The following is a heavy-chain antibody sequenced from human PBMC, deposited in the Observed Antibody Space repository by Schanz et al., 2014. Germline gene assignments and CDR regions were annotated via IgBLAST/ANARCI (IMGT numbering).Heavy chain of an antibody. CDR3: ARQRSYFYAMDV. J-gene: IGHJ6*02. CDR1: GFTFSDYY. Sequence: QEQLVESGGGVVQPGRSLRLSCAASGFTFSDYYMSWVRQAPGKGLEWVSYISSVGISKYYADPVKGRFTISRDSAKNSLYLQMNSLRAEDTAVYYCARQRSYFYAMDVWGQGTTVTVSS. CDR2: ISSVGISK. V-gene: IGHV3-11*01.